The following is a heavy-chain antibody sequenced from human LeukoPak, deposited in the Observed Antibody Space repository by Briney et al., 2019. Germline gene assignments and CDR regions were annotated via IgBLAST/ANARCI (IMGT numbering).Heavy chain of an antibody. CDR2: TYYRSKWYN. J-gene: IGHJ2*01. Sequence: SQTLSLTCAISGDSVSSNSAAWNWIRQSPSRGLEWLGRTYYRSKWYNDYAVSVKSRITINPDTSKNQFSLQLNSVTPEDTAVYYCARDREYSSGWHYWYFDLWGRGTLVTVSS. CDR3: ARDREYSSGWHYWYFDL. D-gene: IGHD6-19*01. V-gene: IGHV6-1*01. CDR1: GDSVSSNSAA.